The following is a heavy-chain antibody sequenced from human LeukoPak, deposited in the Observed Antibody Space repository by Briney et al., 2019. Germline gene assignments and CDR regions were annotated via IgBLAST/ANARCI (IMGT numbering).Heavy chain of an antibody. Sequence: SETLSLTCTVSGRSISGYSCTWFRQPPGQGLEWIGYFHNSRTTSYNPPLTGRVIISVDTAMDQISLKLNSVTAADTAVYYCARGHLGLSPWGQGTLVTVSS. CDR3: ARGHLGLSP. D-gene: IGHD3-10*01. J-gene: IGHJ5*02. CDR1: GRSISGYS. V-gene: IGHV4-59*01. CDR2: FHNSRTT.